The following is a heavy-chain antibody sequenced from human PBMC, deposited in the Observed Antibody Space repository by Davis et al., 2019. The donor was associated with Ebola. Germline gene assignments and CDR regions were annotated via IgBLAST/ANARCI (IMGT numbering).Heavy chain of an antibody. CDR2: IYSGGST. CDR3: AKSGGYCSSTSCYAYYGMDV. J-gene: IGHJ6*02. Sequence: GESLKISCAASGFTVSSNYMSWVRQAPGKGLEWVSVIYSGGSTYYADSVKGRFTISRHTPKNTLYLQVNSLRAEDTAVYYCAKSGGYCSSTSCYAYYGMDVWGQGTTVTVSS. V-gene: IGHV3-53*01. CDR1: GFTVSSNY. D-gene: IGHD2-2*01.